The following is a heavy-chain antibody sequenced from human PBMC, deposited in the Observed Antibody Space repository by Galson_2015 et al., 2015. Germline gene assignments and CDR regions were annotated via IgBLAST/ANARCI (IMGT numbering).Heavy chain of an antibody. CDR2: IKNDGSST. CDR3: ARDWYGSGYYSFYYYYGLDV. J-gene: IGHJ6*02. V-gene: IGHV3-74*01. Sequence: SLRLSCAASGFTFSSYWMHWVRQAPGKGLVWVSRIKNDGSSTSYAESVKGRFTISRDNAKNTLYLEMNSLRAEDTAVYYCARDWYGSGYYSFYYYYGLDVWRQGTKVSVSS. CDR1: GFTFSSYW. D-gene: IGHD3-3*01.